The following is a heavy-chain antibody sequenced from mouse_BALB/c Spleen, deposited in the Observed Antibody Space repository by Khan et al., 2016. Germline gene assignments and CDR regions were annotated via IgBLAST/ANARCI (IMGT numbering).Heavy chain of an antibody. CDR3: ARAGYYGRKDY. Sequence: EVQLQESGPDLVKPSQSLSLTCTVTGYSITSGYSWHWIRQFPGNKLEWMGYIHYSGSTNYKPSLKSRIFINRDTSKKQFFLQLHSVTKEDTATXYCARAGYYGRKDYWGQGTTLTVSS. J-gene: IGHJ2*01. CDR2: IHYSGST. V-gene: IGHV3-1*02. D-gene: IGHD1-1*01. CDR1: GYSITSGYS.